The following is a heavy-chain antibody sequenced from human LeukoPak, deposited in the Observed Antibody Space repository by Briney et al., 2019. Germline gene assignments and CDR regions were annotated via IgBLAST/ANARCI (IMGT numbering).Heavy chain of an antibody. CDR1: GGSFSGYY. V-gene: IGHV4-34*01. D-gene: IGHD3-22*01. J-gene: IGHJ4*02. CDR2: INHSGST. CDR3: ARDRDPYYDSSGYYSY. Sequence: SETLSLTCAVYGGSFSGYYWSWIRQPPGKGLEWIGEINHSGSTNYNPSLKSRVTISVDTSKNQFSLKLSSVTAADTAVYYCARDRDPYYDSSGYYSYWGQGTLVTVSS.